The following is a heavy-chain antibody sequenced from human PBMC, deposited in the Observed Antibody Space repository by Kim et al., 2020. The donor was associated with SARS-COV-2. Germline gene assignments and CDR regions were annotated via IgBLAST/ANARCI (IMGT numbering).Heavy chain of an antibody. D-gene: IGHD1-26*01. CDR3: ARGTEYTGSSGFDS. J-gene: IGHJ4*02. CDR2: LYYGGST. V-gene: IGHV4-59*13. Sequence: SETLSLTCLVSGDSFSSYYWNWIRQPPGKGLEWIGYLYYGGSTKYNPSLKRRVAISVDTSQKQLSLKLSSVTAADTAMYYCARGTEYTGSSGFDSWGQGTLVTVSS. CDR1: GDSFSSYY.